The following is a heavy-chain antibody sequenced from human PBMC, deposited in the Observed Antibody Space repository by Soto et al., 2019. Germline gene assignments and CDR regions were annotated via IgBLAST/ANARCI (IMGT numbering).Heavy chain of an antibody. V-gene: IGHV4-34*01. Sequence: QVQLQQWGAGLLKPSETLSLTCAVYGGSFSGYYWSWIRQPPGKGLEWIGEIYHSVSTSYNPSLKSRVTISVDTSKNQFSLKLSSVTAAVTAVYYCARAWGGVPDYWGQGTLVTVSS. CDR3: ARAWGGVPDY. CDR2: IYHSVST. CDR1: GGSFSGYY. J-gene: IGHJ4*02. D-gene: IGHD3-16*01.